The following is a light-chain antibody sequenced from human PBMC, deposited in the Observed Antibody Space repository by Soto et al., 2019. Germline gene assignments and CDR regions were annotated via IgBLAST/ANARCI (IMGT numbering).Light chain of an antibody. CDR1: SSNIGSNT. CDR2: SND. J-gene: IGLJ2*01. V-gene: IGLV1-44*01. Sequence: QAVVTQPPSASGTPGQRVTISCSGSSSNIGSNTVNWYQQLPGTAPKLLIYSNDQRPSGVPDRFSGSKSGTSASLAISGLQSEDEADYYCAAWDGSLSGFVVFGGGTKLTVL. CDR3: AAWDGSLSGFVV.